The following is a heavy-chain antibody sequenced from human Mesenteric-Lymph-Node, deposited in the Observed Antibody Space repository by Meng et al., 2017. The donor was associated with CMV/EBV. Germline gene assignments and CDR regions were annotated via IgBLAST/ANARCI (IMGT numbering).Heavy chain of an antibody. J-gene: IGHJ6*02. D-gene: IGHD6-13*01. CDR1: GFTFDDYG. Sequence: GGSLRLSCAASGFTFDDYGMSWVRQAPGKGLEWVSGINWNGGSTGYADSVKGRFTISRDNSKNTLYLQMNSLRAEDTAVYYCARDKAAAGTGPKYYYYYYGMDVWGQGTTVTVSS. CDR3: ARDKAAAGTGPKYYYYYYGMDV. V-gene: IGHV3-20*04. CDR2: INWNGGST.